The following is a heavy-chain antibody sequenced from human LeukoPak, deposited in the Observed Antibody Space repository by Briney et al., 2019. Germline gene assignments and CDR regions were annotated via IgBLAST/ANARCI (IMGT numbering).Heavy chain of an antibody. V-gene: IGHV1-18*01. CDR3: ARDLKRGYSSGRYSWGTGSSNDF. Sequence: ASVKVSCKASGYTFTSYGISWVRQAPGQGLEWMGWISPYNSNTYYAQNLQGRVTMTTDTSTSTTYMELRSLRSDDTAVYYCARDLKRGYSSGRYSWGTGSSNDFWGQGTLVAVSS. CDR1: GYTFTSYG. CDR2: ISPYNSNT. D-gene: IGHD6-19*01. J-gene: IGHJ4*02.